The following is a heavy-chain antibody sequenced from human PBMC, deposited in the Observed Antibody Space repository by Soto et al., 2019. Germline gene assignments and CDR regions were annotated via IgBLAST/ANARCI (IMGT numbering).Heavy chain of an antibody. CDR1: GYTFISYY. CDR3: ASDHVDTPMTNFYC. D-gene: IGHD5-18*01. J-gene: IGHJ1*01. CDR2: INPSDAYT. Sequence: QVQLVQSGAEVKKPGASVKVSCRASGYTFISYYIHWVRQAPGQGLEWMGLINPSDAYTDYAQKFQGRVTLTKDTSTSIAYMELSSLKSEDKAKYYCASDHVDTPMTNFYCWGQGTLVTVSS. V-gene: IGHV1-46*01.